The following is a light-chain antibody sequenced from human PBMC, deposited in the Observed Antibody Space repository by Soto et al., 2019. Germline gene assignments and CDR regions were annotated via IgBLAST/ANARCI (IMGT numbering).Light chain of an antibody. Sequence: SVLPQPASVSVSPGQSITISCTGTSSDIGAYNYVSWYQQHPGKAPKLMIYDVNNRPSGVSNRFSGSKSGNTASLTISGLQAEDEADYFCTSYTRSSTYVFGTGTKVTVL. CDR3: TSYTRSSTYV. J-gene: IGLJ1*01. CDR2: DVN. V-gene: IGLV2-14*03. CDR1: SSDIGAYNY.